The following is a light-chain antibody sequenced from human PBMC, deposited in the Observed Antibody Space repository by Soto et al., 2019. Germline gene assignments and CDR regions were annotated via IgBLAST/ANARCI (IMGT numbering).Light chain of an antibody. CDR1: SSDVGGYDY. CDR2: EVS. Sequence: QSVLTQPASVSGSPGQSTTISCTGTSSDVGGYDYVSWYQLHPGKAPKLMVFEVSNRPSGVSYRFSGSKSGNTASLTISGLQAEDEADYFCSSYSISTAYIFGTGTKAPS. J-gene: IGLJ1*01. V-gene: IGLV2-14*01. CDR3: SSYSISTAYI.